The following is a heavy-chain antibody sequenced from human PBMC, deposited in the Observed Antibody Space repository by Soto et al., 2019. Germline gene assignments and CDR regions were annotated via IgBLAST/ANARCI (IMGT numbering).Heavy chain of an antibody. CDR1: GYTFTDFA. Sequence: QAQLVQSGAEAKQPGATVRVSCKASGYTFTDFALHWVRQAPGQGLEWMGWINVGNGNTGYSRKFQGRVTNDRDMSATTAYIEVTRLTSEDTAIYDCAREGAHYAPFDLRGQGTLVTVSS. CDR3: AREGAHYAPFDL. D-gene: IGHD3-16*01. V-gene: IGHV1-3*01. CDR2: INVGNGNT. J-gene: IGHJ4*02.